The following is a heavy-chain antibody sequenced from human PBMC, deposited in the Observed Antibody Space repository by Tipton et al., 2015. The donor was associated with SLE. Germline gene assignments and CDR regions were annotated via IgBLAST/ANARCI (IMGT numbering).Heavy chain of an antibody. CDR1: GFSFSSYW. Sequence: QSGAEVKNPGESLRISCQGSGFSFSSYWIDWVRQMPGEGLEWVGTIFPGDSDTTYSRSFEGQVTISADKSISNTYLTWSSLRASDTGVYYCARRRADAFDIWGQGTMVTVSS. V-gene: IGHV5-51*03. CDR2: IFPGDSDT. CDR3: ARRRADAFDI. J-gene: IGHJ3*02.